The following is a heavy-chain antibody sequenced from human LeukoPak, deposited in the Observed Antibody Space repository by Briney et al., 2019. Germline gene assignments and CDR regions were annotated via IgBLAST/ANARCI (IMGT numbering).Heavy chain of an antibody. CDR2: IYDSGST. CDR1: GVSISSYY. J-gene: IGHJ4*02. Sequence: SETLSPTCTVSGVSISSYYWSWIRQPPGKGLEWIGNIYDSGSTNYNPSLKSRVTISVDTSKNQCSLKLSSVTAADTAVYYCARQSISGSSLSYFDYWGQGTLVNVSS. V-gene: IGHV4-59*01. CDR3: ARQSISGSSLSYFDY. D-gene: IGHD3-22*01.